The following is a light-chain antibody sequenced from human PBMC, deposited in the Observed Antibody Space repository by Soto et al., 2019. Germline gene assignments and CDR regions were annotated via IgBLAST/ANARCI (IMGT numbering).Light chain of an antibody. CDR1: QSVSSN. CDR3: HQYGSSPQT. CDR2: GAS. V-gene: IGKV3-20*01. Sequence: EIVMTQSPATLSVSPGERATLSCRASQSVSSNFAWYQQKPGQAPRLLIYGASSRATGIPDRFTGSGSGTDFTLTISRLEPEDFAVFYCHQYGSSPQTFGQGTKVDIK. J-gene: IGKJ1*01.